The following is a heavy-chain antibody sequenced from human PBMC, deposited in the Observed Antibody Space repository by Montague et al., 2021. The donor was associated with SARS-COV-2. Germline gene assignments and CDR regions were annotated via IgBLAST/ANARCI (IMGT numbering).Heavy chain of an antibody. D-gene: IGHD1-26*01. CDR1: GGSISSGDYF. J-gene: IGHJ2*01. CDR2: ISYSGSP. V-gene: IGHV4-39*01. CDR3: ARQVGGGLWYFDL. Sequence: SETLSLTCTVSGGSISSGDYFWGWIRQPPLKGREWIGIISYSGSPHYXXXLTSRVTLSVDTSNNQLSLRLSSVTAADTAVYYCARQVGGGLWYFDLWGRGTLVTVSS.